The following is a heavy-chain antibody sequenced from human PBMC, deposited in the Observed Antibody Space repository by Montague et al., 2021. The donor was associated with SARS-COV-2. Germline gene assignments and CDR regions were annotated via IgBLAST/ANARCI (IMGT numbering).Heavy chain of an antibody. V-gene: IGHV4-4*07. D-gene: IGHD6-19*01. CDR2: IYITGTSQYNS. CDR3: ATQEDPSGWIPGPFDX. J-gene: IGHJ4*02. CDR1: GDSISSYF. Sequence: SETRSLTCTVSGDSISSYFWSWIRQPAGKGLEWIGRIYITGTSQYNSNYNPSLKSRVTISVDTSKNQFSLKLSSVTAADTAVYYCATQEDPSGWIPGPFDXWGQGTLLSVSS.